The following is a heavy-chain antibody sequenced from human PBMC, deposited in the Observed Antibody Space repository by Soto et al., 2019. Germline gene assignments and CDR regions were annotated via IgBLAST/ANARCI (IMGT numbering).Heavy chain of an antibody. V-gene: IGHV3-23*01. CDR3: ACPRITIFGVVIAPLDY. Sequence: TVGSLRLSCAASGFTFSSYAMSWVRQAPGKGLEWVSAISGSGGSTYYADSVKGRFTISRDNSKNTLYLQMNSLRAEDTAVYYCACPRITIFGVVIAPLDYWGQGTLVTVSS. CDR2: ISGSGGST. CDR1: GFTFSSYA. D-gene: IGHD3-3*01. J-gene: IGHJ4*02.